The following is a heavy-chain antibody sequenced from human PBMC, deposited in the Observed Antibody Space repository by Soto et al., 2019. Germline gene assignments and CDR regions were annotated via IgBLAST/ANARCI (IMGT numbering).Heavy chain of an antibody. J-gene: IGHJ3*02. CDR2: ISAYNGNT. D-gene: IGHD1-26*01. CDR3: ARDTRWELRDPPNAFDI. Sequence: QVQLMQSGAEVKKPGASVKVSCKASGYTFTSYGISWVRQAPGQGLEWMGWISAYNGNTNYAQKLQGRVTMTTDTSTSTAYMELRSLRSDDTAVYYCARDTRWELRDPPNAFDIWGQGTMVTVSS. V-gene: IGHV1-18*01. CDR1: GYTFTSYG.